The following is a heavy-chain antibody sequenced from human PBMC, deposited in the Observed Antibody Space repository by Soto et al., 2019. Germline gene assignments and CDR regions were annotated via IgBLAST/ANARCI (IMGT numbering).Heavy chain of an antibody. CDR1: GYTFTSYA. Sequence: EASVKVSCKASGYTFTSYAMHWVRQAPGQRLEWMGWINAGNGNTKYSQKFQGRVTITRDTSASTAYMELSSLRSEDTAVYYCARDGYVWGSYRYNSQPKNWFDPWGQGTLVTVSS. CDR3: ARDGYVWGSYRYNSQPKNWFDP. D-gene: IGHD3-16*02. J-gene: IGHJ5*02. V-gene: IGHV1-3*01. CDR2: INAGNGNT.